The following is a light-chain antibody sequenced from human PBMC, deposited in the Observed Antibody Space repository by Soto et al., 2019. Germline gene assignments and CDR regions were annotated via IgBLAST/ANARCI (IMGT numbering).Light chain of an antibody. V-gene: IGKV3D-7*01. CDR1: QSVSSSY. CDR2: GAS. CDR3: QQDYNFPWT. J-gene: IGKJ1*01. Sequence: EILMAQSPATLSFSPGERATLSFRASQSVSSSYLSWYQQKPGQAPRLLIYGASTRATGIPARFSGSGSGTDFTLTISSLQPEDFAVYYCQQDYNFPWTFGQGTKV.